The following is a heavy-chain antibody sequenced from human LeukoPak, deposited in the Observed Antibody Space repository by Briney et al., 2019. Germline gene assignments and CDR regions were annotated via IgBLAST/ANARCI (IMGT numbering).Heavy chain of an antibody. J-gene: IGHJ4*02. CDR1: GYTFTDYY. Sequence: ASVKVSCKASGYTFTDYYMHWVRQAPGQGLEWMGWISAYNGNTNYAQKLQGRVTMTTDTSTSTAYMELRSLRSDDTAVYYCARAAYCSSTSCYNWVDYWGRGTLVTVSS. D-gene: IGHD2-2*02. V-gene: IGHV1-18*04. CDR3: ARAAYCSSTSCYNWVDY. CDR2: ISAYNGNT.